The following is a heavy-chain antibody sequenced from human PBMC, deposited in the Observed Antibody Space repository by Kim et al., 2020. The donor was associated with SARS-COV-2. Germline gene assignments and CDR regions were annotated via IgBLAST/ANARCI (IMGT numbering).Heavy chain of an antibody. Sequence: SETLSLTCTVSGGSISSSSYYWGWIRQPPGKGLEWIGSIDYSGSTYYNPSLKSRVTISVDTSKNQFSLKLSSVTAADTAVYYCGRQKTVRGVIIPPPGYWGQGTLVTVSS. J-gene: IGHJ4*02. CDR3: GRQKTVRGVIIPPPGY. CDR2: IDYSGST. D-gene: IGHD3-10*02. V-gene: IGHV4-39*01. CDR1: GGSISSSSYY.